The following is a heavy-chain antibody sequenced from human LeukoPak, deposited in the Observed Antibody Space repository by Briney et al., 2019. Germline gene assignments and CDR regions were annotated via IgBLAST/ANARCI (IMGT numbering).Heavy chain of an antibody. J-gene: IGHJ4*02. CDR3: ARTSGYKSLSF. CDR2: INHSGST. V-gene: IGHV4-34*01. CDR1: GGSFSGYY. D-gene: IGHD1-14*01. Sequence: SETLSLTCAVYGGSFSGYYWSWIRQPPGKGLEWIGEINHSGSTNYNPSLKSRVTISVDTSKNQFSLKLSSVTAADTAVYYCARTSGYKSLSFWGQGTLVTVSS.